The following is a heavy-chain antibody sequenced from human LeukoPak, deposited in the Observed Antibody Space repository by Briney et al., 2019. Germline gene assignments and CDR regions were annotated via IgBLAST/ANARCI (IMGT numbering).Heavy chain of an antibody. CDR3: ARHVVALGFDY. V-gene: IGHV3-21*01. D-gene: IGHD3-22*01. CDR2: ISSSSTYI. CDR1: GFTFSYYS. Sequence: PGGSLRLSCAASGFTFSYYSMNWVRQAPGKGLEWVSSISSSSTYIYYADSMKGRFTISRDNAKNSLYLQMNSLRAEDTAVYYCARHVVALGFDYWGQGTLVTVSS. J-gene: IGHJ4*02.